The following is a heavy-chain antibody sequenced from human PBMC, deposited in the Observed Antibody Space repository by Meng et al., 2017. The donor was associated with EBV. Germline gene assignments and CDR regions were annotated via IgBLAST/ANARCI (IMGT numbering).Heavy chain of an antibody. D-gene: IGHD2-15*01. CDR1: GGSISTYVYS. Sequence: QLQLQESGSGRVKASQXLSLTCAVSGGSISTYVYSWSWIRQPPGKGLEWIGYIYDTGSTYFNPSLRSRLTLSVDRAKNQFSLKLSSMTAADTAVYYCASVYGYSVGEYIDHWGQGTLVTVSS. J-gene: IGHJ4*02. CDR2: IYDTGST. CDR3: ASVYGYSVGEYIDH. V-gene: IGHV4-30-2*01.